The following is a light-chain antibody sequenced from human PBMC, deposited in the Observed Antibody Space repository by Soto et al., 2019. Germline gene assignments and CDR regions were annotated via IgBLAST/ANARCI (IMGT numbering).Light chain of an antibody. CDR3: KQYNSYST. CDR1: QGISSA. V-gene: IGKV1-13*02. Sequence: AIQLPQSPSSLSASVGDSVTITCRASQGISSALAWYQQKPGKAPKLLIYKASSLESGVPSRFSGSGSGTEFTLTISSLQPEDFATYYCKQYNSYSTVGKGTKVDIK. J-gene: IGKJ1*01. CDR2: KAS.